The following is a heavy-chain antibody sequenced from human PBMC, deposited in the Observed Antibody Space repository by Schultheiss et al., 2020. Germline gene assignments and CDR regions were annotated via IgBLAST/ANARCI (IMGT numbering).Heavy chain of an antibody. CDR3: AKDAYYYGSGSYGFAYYYYGMDV. Sequence: GGSLRLSCAASGFTFSSYGMHWVRQAPGKGLEWVAVISYDGSNKYYADSVKGRFTISRDNSKNTLYLQMNSLRAEDTAVYYCAKDAYYYGSGSYGFAYYYYGMDVWGKGTTVNVSS. CDR2: ISYDGSNK. J-gene: IGHJ6*04. V-gene: IGHV3-30*18. CDR1: GFTFSSYG. D-gene: IGHD3-10*01.